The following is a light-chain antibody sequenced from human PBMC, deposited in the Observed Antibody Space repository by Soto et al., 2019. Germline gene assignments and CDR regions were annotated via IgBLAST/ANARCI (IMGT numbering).Light chain of an antibody. CDR2: DVS. CDR3: CSYAGSYTMV. V-gene: IGLV2-11*01. CDR1: SSDVGAYNY. J-gene: IGLJ2*01. Sequence: QSALTQPRSVSGSPGQSVTLSCAGTSSDVGAYNYVSWYQQRPGNAPKLMIYDVSERPSGVPDRFSGSKSGNTASLTISGLQTDDEADYYRCSYAGSYTMVFGGGTKVTVL.